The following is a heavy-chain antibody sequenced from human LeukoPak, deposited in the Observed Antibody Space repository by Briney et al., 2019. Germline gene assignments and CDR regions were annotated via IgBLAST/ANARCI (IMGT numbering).Heavy chain of an antibody. Sequence: GGSLRLSCEASGFTFSDYWMSWVRQAPGKGLEWVANIKQDGSEKYYLDSVKGRFTISRDNAKNSLYLQMNSLRAEDTAVYYCARVPYYYGSGSYFDYWGQGTLVTVSS. CDR1: GFTFSDYW. J-gene: IGHJ4*02. CDR2: IKQDGSEK. V-gene: IGHV3-7*01. CDR3: ARVPYYYGSGSYFDY. D-gene: IGHD3-10*01.